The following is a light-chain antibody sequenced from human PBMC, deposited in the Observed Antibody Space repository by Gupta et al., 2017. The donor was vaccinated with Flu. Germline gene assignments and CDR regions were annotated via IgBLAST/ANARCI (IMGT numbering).Light chain of an antibody. CDR2: DAS. Sequence: PGDSAILSCRASQSVSNQLAWYQQRPGQPPRLLMYDASRRAAGIPARFSGSGSGTDFTLTITTLEPEDFAVYYCQQRSGWPMYTFGQGTKLEIK. CDR1: QSVSNQ. CDR3: QQRSGWPMYT. J-gene: IGKJ2*01. V-gene: IGKV3-11*01.